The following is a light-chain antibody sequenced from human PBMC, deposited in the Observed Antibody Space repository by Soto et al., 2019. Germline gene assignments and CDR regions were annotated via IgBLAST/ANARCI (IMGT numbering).Light chain of an antibody. Sequence: QSVLTQPPSASGTPGQRVTISCSGSSSNIGTNTVNWYQNLPGSAPKLLIYSNNQRPSGVPDRVSGSKSGTSASLAISGLQPDDEADYYCEAWDVRLNVVIFGGGTKLTVL. CDR1: SSNIGTNT. V-gene: IGLV1-44*01. CDR3: EAWDVRLNVVI. CDR2: SNN. J-gene: IGLJ2*01.